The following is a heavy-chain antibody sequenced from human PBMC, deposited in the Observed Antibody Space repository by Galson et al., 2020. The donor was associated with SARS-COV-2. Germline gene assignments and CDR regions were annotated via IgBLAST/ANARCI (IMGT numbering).Heavy chain of an antibody. CDR2: TYYRSKCNN. J-gene: IGHJ4*02. V-gene: IGHV6-1*01. CDR3: ARAPLDWTFFDY. Sequence: SETLSLTCAISGDNVSSDRAAWNWIRQSPSRGLEWLGRTYYRSKCNNAYAVSMRGRLIINPDTSENQFSLQLDSVTPEDTAVYYCARAPLDWTFFDYWGQGTLVTVSS. CDR1: GDNVSSDRAA. D-gene: IGHD1-1*01.